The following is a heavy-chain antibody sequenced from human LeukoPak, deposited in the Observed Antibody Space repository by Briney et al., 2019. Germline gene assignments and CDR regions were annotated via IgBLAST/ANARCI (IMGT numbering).Heavy chain of an antibody. Sequence: SQTLSLTCTVSGGSISSGSYYWSWLRQPAGKGLEWIGRIYTSGSTNYNPSLKSRVTISVDTSKNQFSLKLSSATAADTAVYYCARASRGMDVWGQGTTVTVSS. V-gene: IGHV4-61*02. J-gene: IGHJ6*02. CDR2: IYTSGST. CDR1: GGSISSGSYY. CDR3: ARASRGMDV.